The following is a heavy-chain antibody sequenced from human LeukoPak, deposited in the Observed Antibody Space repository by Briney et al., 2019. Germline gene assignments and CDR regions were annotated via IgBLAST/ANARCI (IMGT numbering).Heavy chain of an antibody. D-gene: IGHD3-22*01. CDR1: GGSFSGYY. V-gene: IGHV4-34*01. CDR3: ARGSMIVVASTGYNWFDP. CDR2: INHSGST. J-gene: IGHJ5*02. Sequence: SETLSLTCAVYGGSFSGYYWSWIRQPPGKGLEWIGEINHSGSTNYNPSLKSRVTISVDTSKNQFSLKLSSVTAADTAVYYCARGSMIVVASTGYNWFDPWGQGTLVTVSS.